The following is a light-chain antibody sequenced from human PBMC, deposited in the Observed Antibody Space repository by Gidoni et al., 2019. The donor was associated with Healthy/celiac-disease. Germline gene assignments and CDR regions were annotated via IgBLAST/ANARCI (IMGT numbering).Light chain of an antibody. V-gene: IGKV3-20*01. J-gene: IGKJ5*01. CDR1: QSVSSSY. Sequence: EIVLTQSPGTLSLSPGERATLSCRASQSVSSSYLAWYQQKPGQAPRLLIYGASSRAAGIPDRFRGSGSGTDFTLTISRLEPEDFAVYYCQQYGSSPPTCGQGTRLEIK. CDR2: GAS. CDR3: QQYGSSPPT.